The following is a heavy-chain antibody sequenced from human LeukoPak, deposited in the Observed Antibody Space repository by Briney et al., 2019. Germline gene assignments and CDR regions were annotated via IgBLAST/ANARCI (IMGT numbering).Heavy chain of an antibody. J-gene: IGHJ4*02. CDR2: IYTSGST. Sequence: PSETLSLTCTVSGGSISSYYWSWIRQPAGKGLEWIGRIYTSGSTNYNPSLKSRVTMSVDTSKNQFSPNLTSVTAADTAVYYCARVYSSSSGTTFDYWGQGTLVTVSS. V-gene: IGHV4-4*07. CDR3: ARVYSSSSGTTFDY. D-gene: IGHD6-6*01. CDR1: GGSISSYY.